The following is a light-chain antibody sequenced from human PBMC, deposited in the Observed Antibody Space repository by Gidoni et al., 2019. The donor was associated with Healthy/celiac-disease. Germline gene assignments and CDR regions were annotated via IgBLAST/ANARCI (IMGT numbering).Light chain of an antibody. Sequence: LVLTPSPPASASLGASVKPTCTLTSGHSSYAIAWHQQQPEKGPRYLMKLNSDGSHSKGDGIPDRFSGSSSGAERYLTISSLQSEDEADYYCQTWGTGIHVVFGGGTKLTVL. CDR2: LNSDGSH. J-gene: IGLJ2*01. CDR1: SGHSSYA. CDR3: QTWGTGIHVV. V-gene: IGLV4-69*01.